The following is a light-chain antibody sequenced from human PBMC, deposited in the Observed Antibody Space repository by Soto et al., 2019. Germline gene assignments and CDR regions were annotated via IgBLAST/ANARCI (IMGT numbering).Light chain of an antibody. CDR2: DAS. J-gene: IGKJ2*01. CDR1: QSISTW. CDR3: QQYNSYPYT. V-gene: IGKV1-5*01. Sequence: DIQMTQSPSTVSASVGDGVTITCRASQSISTWLASYQQKPGKAPNLLIYDASTLESGGPSGFSGSGSGTEFTLTISSLQPDDSATYDCQQYNSYPYTFGQGTKLEIK.